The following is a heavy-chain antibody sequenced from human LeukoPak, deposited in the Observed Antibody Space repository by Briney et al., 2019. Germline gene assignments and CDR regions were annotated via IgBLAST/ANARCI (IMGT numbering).Heavy chain of an antibody. Sequence: SETLSLTCTVPGGSISSYYWSWIRQPPGKGLEWIGYIYYSGSTNYNPSLKSRVTISVDTSKNQFSLKLSSVTAADTAVYYCARERLKGNWFDPWGQGTLVTVSS. V-gene: IGHV4-59*01. CDR1: GGSISSYY. CDR2: IYYSGST. J-gene: IGHJ5*02. CDR3: ARERLKGNWFDP. D-gene: IGHD5-12*01.